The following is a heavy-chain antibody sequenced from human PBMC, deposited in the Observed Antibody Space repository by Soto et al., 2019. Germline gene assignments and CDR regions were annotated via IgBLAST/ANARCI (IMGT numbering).Heavy chain of an antibody. CDR3: ARGDYGTGGYPFPYFDY. V-gene: IGHV1-2*02. D-gene: IGHD2-8*02. J-gene: IGHJ4*02. CDR2: INPDSGAT. Sequence: HEHLVQSGAEVKRPGASLKVSCKASGYSFTGDYIHWVRQAPGQGLEWMGWINPDSGATNYAQNFQGRVTLTSDTSISTASMDLTSLTSYDTAVYYCARGDYGTGGYPFPYFDYWGQGTLVIVSS. CDR1: GYSFTGDY.